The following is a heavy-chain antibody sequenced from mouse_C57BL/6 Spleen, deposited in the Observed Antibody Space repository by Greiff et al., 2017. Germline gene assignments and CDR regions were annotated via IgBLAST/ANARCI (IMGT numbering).Heavy chain of an antibody. D-gene: IGHD1-1*01. J-gene: IGHJ2*01. V-gene: IGHV1-64*01. CDR1: GYTFTSYW. CDR2: IHPNSGST. CDR3: ARKFITTVENFDY. Sequence: VQLQQPGAELVKPGASVKLSCKASGYTFTSYWMHWVKQRPGQGLEWIGMIHPNSGSTNYNEKFKSKATLTVDKSSSTAYRQLSSLTSEDSAVYYCARKFITTVENFDYWGQGTTLTVSS.